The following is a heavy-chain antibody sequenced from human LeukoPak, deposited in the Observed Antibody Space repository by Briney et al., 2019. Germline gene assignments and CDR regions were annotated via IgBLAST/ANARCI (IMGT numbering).Heavy chain of an antibody. D-gene: IGHD1-26*01. Sequence: SETLSLTCTVSGGSISSSSYYWGWIRQPPGKGLEWIGSIYHSGSTYYNPSLKSRVTISVDTSKNQFSLKLSSVTAADTAVYYCARDSVAYSGSYGGDDAFDIWGQGTMVTVSS. CDR1: GGSISSSSYY. V-gene: IGHV4-39*07. CDR3: ARDSVAYSGSYGGDDAFDI. J-gene: IGHJ3*02. CDR2: IYHSGST.